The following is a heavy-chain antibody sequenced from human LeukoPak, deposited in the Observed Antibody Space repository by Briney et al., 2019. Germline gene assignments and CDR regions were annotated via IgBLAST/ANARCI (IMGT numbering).Heavy chain of an antibody. J-gene: IGHJ6*04. CDR2: ISSSGSTI. CDR1: GFIFSSYE. Sequence: PGGSLRLSCAASGFIFSSYEMNWVRQAPGKGLEGVSYISSSGSTIYCADSVKGRFTISRDNAKNSLYLQMNSLRAEDTAVYYCARESYLGMDVWGKGTTVTVSS. D-gene: IGHD3-16*02. V-gene: IGHV3-48*03. CDR3: ARESYLGMDV.